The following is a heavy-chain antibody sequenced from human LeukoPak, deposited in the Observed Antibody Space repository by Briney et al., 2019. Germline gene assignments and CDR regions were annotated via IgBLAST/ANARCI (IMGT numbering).Heavy chain of an antibody. CDR1: GGTFSSYA. J-gene: IGHJ6*02. CDR3: ARVDGYSSSNSSYYYYGMDV. D-gene: IGHD6-13*01. V-gene: IGHV1-69*04. CDR2: IIPILGIA. Sequence: ASVKVSCKASGGTFSSYAISWVRQAPGQGLEWMGRIIPILGIANYAQKFQGRVTITADKSTSTAYMELSSLRSEDTAVYYCARVDGYSSSNSSYYYYGMDVWGQGTTVTVSS.